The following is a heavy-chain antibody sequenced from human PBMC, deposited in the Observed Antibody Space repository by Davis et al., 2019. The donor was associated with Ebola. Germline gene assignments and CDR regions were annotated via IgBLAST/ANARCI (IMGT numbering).Heavy chain of an antibody. CDR2: IYYSGST. J-gene: IGHJ3*02. CDR3: ARALRGTTMIVDQPDAFDI. D-gene: IGHD3-22*01. Sequence: PSETLSLTCTVSGGSISSYYWSWIRQPPGKGLEWIGYIYYSGSTNYNPSLKSRVTISVDTSKNQFSLKLSSVTAADTAVYYCARALRGTTMIVDQPDAFDIWGQGTMVTVSS. V-gene: IGHV4-59*01. CDR1: GGSISSYY.